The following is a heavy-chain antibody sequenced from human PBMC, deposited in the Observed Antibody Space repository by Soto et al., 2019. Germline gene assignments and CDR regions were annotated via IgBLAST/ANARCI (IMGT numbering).Heavy chain of an antibody. D-gene: IGHD1-26*01. V-gene: IGHV1-3*01. J-gene: IGHJ4*02. CDR1: GNTVPNYA. Sequence: ASVQVSCKASGNTVPNYAIHWVRQAPGQRLEKIEWINGGNGNTYYSEHFKGRVTFTRDTSAGTVYMQLSSLTSEDTAVYYCARDDSGFSGSHYIDYFNYWGQGALVTVSS. CDR2: INGGNGNT. CDR3: ARDDSGFSGSHYIDYFNY.